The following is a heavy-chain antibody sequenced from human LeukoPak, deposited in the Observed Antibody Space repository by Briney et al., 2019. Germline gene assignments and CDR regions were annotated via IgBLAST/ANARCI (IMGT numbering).Heavy chain of an antibody. CDR2: INPNSGDT. J-gene: IGHJ6*02. Sequence: ASVKVSCKASGHTFIAYYMYWVRQAPGQGPECVGWINPNSGDTNYAQKFQGRVTMTRGTSISTAYMELSSLRSDDTAVYYCARVTAVAGTRTSGYYYALDVWGQGTTVTVSS. V-gene: IGHV1-2*02. CDR3: ARVTAVAGTRTSGYYYALDV. CDR1: GHTFIAYY. D-gene: IGHD6-19*01.